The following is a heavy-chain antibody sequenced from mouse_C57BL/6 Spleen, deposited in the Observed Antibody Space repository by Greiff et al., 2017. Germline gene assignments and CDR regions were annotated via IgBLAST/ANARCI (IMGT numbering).Heavy chain of an antibody. Sequence: EVKLVESGGGLVKPGGSLKLSCAASGFTFSDYGMHWVRQAPEKGLEWVAYISSGSITIYYADKVKGRFTISRDNAKNTLFLQMTRLRSEDTARYYCARGVLRFNWYFDVWGTGTTVTVSS. V-gene: IGHV5-17*01. J-gene: IGHJ1*03. D-gene: IGHD1-1*01. CDR2: ISSGSITI. CDR1: GFTFSDYG. CDR3: ARGVLRFNWYFDV.